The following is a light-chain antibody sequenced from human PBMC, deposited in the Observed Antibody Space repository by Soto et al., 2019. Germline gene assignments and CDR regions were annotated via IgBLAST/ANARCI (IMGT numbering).Light chain of an antibody. CDR1: SSDVGGYND. J-gene: IGLJ2*01. Sequence: QSVLTQPASVSGSPGQSITISCTGTSSDVGGYNDVSWYQQHPGKAPKLMIYDVSNRPSGVSNRFSGSKSGNTASLTISGLEAEDESDYYCSSYTSSSVVFGGGTKLTVL. V-gene: IGLV2-14*01. CDR2: DVS. CDR3: SSYTSSSVV.